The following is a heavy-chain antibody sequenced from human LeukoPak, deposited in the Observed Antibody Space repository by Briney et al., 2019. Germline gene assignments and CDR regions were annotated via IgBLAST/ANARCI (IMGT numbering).Heavy chain of an antibody. CDR1: GGSISSSIHY. CDR2: VYYSGIT. Sequence: SETLSLTCTVSGGSISSSIHYWGWIRQPPGKGLEWIGTVYYSGITYYNPSLQSRANISIDMSKNEFSLRRSSVTAADTGVYYCARHWARDIFDFWGQGTLVTVSS. J-gene: IGHJ4*02. V-gene: IGHV4-39*01. D-gene: IGHD3-9*01. CDR3: ARHWARDIFDF.